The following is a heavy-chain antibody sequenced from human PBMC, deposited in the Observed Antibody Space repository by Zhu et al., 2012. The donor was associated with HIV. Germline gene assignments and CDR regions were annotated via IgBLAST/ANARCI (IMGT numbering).Heavy chain of an antibody. CDR2: ISYSGDT. Sequence: QVQLQESGPGLVKPSETLSLNCSVSGASIGSGGFHWGWVRQPPGKGLEWIGTISYSGDTYYSPSLKSRLTMSVDTSKNQLSLRLTSATAADTAVYYCARHVRYCSGTXCYPGLCYNYWGPGTPWSPSPQ. CDR3: ARHVRYCSGTXCYPGLCYNY. V-gene: IGHV4-39*07. CDR1: GASIGSGGFH. D-gene: IGHD2-15*01. J-gene: IGHJ4*03.